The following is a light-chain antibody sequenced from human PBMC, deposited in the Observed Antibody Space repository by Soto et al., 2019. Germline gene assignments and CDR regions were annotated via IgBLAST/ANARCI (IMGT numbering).Light chain of an antibody. CDR3: QQYGSSPPT. Sequence: EIVLTQSPGTLSLSPGERATLSCRASQSVNSNYLAWYRRKPGQAPSLLIYGASTRATGIPGRFSGSGSGTDFTITITRLEPEDFLVYYCQQYGSSPPTCGQGTKVEIK. CDR2: GAS. V-gene: IGKV3-20*01. J-gene: IGKJ1*01. CDR1: QSVNSNY.